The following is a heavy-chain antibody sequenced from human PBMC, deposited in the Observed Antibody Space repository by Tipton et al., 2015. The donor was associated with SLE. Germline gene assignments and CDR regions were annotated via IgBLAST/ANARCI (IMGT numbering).Heavy chain of an antibody. J-gene: IGHJ4*02. D-gene: IGHD6-19*01. Sequence: QPVQSGGGLVQPGGSLRLSCAASGFTVSSNYMSWVRQAPGKGLEWVSVIYSGGSTYYADSVKGRFTISRDNSKNTLYLQMNSLRAEDTAVYYCANVDISGWYYFDYWGQGTLVTVSS. CDR1: GFTVSSNY. CDR3: ANVDISGWYYFDY. V-gene: IGHV3-66*02. CDR2: IYSGGST.